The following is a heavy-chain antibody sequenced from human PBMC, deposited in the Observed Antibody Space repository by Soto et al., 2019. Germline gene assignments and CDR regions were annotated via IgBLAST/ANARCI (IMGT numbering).Heavy chain of an antibody. CDR1: GGSISSSNW. D-gene: IGHD6-6*01. Sequence: TLSLTCAVSGGSISSSNWWSWVRQPPGKGLEWIGEIYHSGSTNYNPSHKSRVTISVDKSKNQFSLKLSSVTAADTAVYYCARVVGAARGYYYGMDVWGQGTTVTVSS. V-gene: IGHV4-4*02. CDR3: ARVVGAARGYYYGMDV. J-gene: IGHJ6*02. CDR2: IYHSGST.